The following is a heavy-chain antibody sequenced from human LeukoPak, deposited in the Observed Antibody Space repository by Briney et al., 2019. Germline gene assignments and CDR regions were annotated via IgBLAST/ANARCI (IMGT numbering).Heavy chain of an antibody. J-gene: IGHJ4*02. CDR3: AKFVAGAGTGAIDY. CDR1: GFTFSSHG. Sequence: GGSLRLSCAASGFTFSSHGINWVRQAPGKGLEWVSSISGSGGSTYYADSVRGQFAISRDNSKNTVYLQMNSLRAEDTAVYYCAKFVAGAGTGAIDYWGQGTLVTVSS. D-gene: IGHD6-13*01. V-gene: IGHV3-23*01. CDR2: ISGSGGST.